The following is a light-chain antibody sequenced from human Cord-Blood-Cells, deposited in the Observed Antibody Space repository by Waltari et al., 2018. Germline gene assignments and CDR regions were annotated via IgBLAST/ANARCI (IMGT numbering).Light chain of an antibody. CDR2: YDS. CDR3: QVWDSSSDHPV. J-gene: IGLJ3*02. CDR1: NIGSKS. Sequence: SYVLTQPPSVSVAPGKTARITCGGNNIGSKSVHWYQQKPGQAPVLVIDYDSDRPSGIPEGCSGSNSGNTATLTISRVEAGDEADYYCQVWDSSSDHPVFGGGTKLTVL. V-gene: IGLV3-21*04.